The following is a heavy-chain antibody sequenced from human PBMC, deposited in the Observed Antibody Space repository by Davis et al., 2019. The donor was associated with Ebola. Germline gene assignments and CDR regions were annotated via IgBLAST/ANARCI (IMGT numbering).Heavy chain of an antibody. D-gene: IGHD6-13*01. J-gene: IGHJ1*01. CDR2: ISGSGGST. V-gene: IGHV3-23*01. CDR1: GFTFSSYA. Sequence: GGSLRLSCAASGFTFSSYAMSWVRQAPGKGLEWVSAISGSGGSTYYADSVKGRFTISRDNAKNSLYLQMNSLRAEDTAVYYCASMFLSSSWYFQHWGQGTLVTVSS. CDR3: ASMFLSSSWYFQH.